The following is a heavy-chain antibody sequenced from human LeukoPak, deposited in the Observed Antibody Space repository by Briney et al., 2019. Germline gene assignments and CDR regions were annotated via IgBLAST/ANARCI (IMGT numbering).Heavy chain of an antibody. CDR1: GGSISSSSYS. D-gene: IGHD3-10*01. CDR3: IVAMVRGEGY. J-gene: IGHJ4*02. Sequence: PSETLSLTCTVSGGSISSSSYSWGWIRQPPGKGLEWIGSIYYSGSTYYNPSLKSRVTISVDTSKNQFSLKLSSVTAADTAVYYGIVAMVRGEGYWGRGTLVTVSS. V-gene: IGHV4-39*01. CDR2: IYYSGST.